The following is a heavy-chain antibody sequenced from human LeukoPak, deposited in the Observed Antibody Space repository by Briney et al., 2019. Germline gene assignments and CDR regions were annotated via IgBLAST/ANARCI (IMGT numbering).Heavy chain of an antibody. J-gene: IGHJ6*03. V-gene: IGHV4-61*02. CDR2: IYTSGST. CDR1: GGSISSGSYY. Sequence: PSQTLSLTCTVSGGSISSGSYYWSWIRQPAGKGLEWIGRIYTSGSTNYNPSLKSRVTISVDTSKNQFSLKLSSVTAADTAVYYCARGPGTTPLDYYYYMDVWGKGTTVTVSS. CDR3: ARGPGTTPLDYYYYMDV. D-gene: IGHD1-7*01.